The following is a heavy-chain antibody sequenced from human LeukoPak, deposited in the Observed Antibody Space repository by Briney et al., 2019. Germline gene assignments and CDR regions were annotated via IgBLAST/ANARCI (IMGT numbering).Heavy chain of an antibody. D-gene: IGHD3-10*01. Sequence: SETLSLTCTVSGGSISSYYWSWIRQPPGKGLEWIGYIYYSGSTNYNPSLKSRVTISVDTSKNQFSLKLSSVTAAGTAVYYCARDDMVRGVIWGQGTLVTVSS. CDR2: IYYSGST. V-gene: IGHV4-59*01. CDR3: ARDDMVRGVI. CDR1: GGSISSYY. J-gene: IGHJ4*02.